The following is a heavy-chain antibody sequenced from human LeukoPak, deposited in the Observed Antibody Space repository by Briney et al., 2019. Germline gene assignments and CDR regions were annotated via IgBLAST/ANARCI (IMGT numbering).Heavy chain of an antibody. CDR1: GFTFSNYA. D-gene: IGHD3-16*02. J-gene: IGHJ4*02. CDR2: INDRGIAT. CDR3: ARVGPSFYDYVWGSYRPPFED. Sequence: PGGSLRLSCAASGFTFSNYAMSWVRQAPGKGLEWVSTINDRGIATYYADSVKGRFTISRDNAKNSLYLQMNSLRAEDTAVYYCARVGPSFYDYVWGSYRPPFEDWGQGTLVTVSS. V-gene: IGHV3-23*01.